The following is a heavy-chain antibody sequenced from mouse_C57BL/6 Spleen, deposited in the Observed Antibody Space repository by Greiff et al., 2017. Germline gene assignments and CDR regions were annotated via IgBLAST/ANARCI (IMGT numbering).Heavy chain of an antibody. V-gene: IGHV1-64*01. CDR1: GYTFTSYW. CDR2: IHPNSGST. Sequence: QVQLQQPGAELVKPGASVKLSCKASGYTFTSYWMPWVKQRPGQGLEWIGMIHPNSGSTNYNEKFKSKATLTVDKSSSTAYMQLSSLTSEDSAVYYCARRDYGSSYWYFDVWGTGTTVTVSS. J-gene: IGHJ1*03. D-gene: IGHD1-1*01. CDR3: ARRDYGSSYWYFDV.